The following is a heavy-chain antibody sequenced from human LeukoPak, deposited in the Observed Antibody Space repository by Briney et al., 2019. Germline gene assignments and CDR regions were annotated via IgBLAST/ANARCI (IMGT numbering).Heavy chain of an antibody. J-gene: IGHJ4*02. Sequence: PGGSLRLSCAASGFTFSSYSMNWVRQAPGKGLEWVSSISSSSSYIYYADSVKGRFTISRDNAKNSLYLQMNSLRAEDTAVYYCARGGGNWKNHPPSPFDYWGQGTLVTVSS. CDR2: ISSSSSYI. V-gene: IGHV3-21*01. CDR1: GFTFSSYS. CDR3: ARGGGNWKNHPPSPFDY. D-gene: IGHD1/OR15-1a*01.